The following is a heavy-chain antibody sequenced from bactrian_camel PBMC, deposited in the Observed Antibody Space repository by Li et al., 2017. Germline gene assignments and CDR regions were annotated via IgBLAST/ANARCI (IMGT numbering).Heavy chain of an antibody. CDR3: AAAAGLFGGTCVDVRSVDY. D-gene: IGHD2*01. CDR1: GRTYNDYF. Sequence: QLVESGGGSVQSGGSLRLSCADSGRTYNDYFMGWFREAPGKEREGVAAINSSGGRTYYRDSVKGRFTISQDNAKNTLYLQMNSLNTEDTAMYYCAAAAGLFGGTCVDVRSVDYWGQGTQVTVS. V-gene: IGHV3S1*01. CDR2: INSSGGRT. J-gene: IGHJ4*01.